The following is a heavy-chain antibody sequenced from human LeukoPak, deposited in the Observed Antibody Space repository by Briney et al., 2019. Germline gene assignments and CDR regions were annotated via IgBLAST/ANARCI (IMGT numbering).Heavy chain of an antibody. CDR2: ISGSNSYI. CDR1: GFTFSSYT. J-gene: IGHJ6*02. CDR3: ARDRDLRGYDRLNYYYYGMDV. D-gene: IGHD5-12*01. V-gene: IGHV3-21*01. Sequence: PGGSLRLSCAASGFTFSSYTMHWIRQAPGKGLEWVSSISGSNSYIFYADSVKGRFTVSRDNAKDSLYLQMNSLRAEDTAVYYCARDRDLRGYDRLNYYYYGMDVWGQGTTVTVSS.